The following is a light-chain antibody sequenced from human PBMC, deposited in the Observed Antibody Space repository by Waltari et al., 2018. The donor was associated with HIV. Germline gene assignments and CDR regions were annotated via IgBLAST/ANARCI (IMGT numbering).Light chain of an antibody. J-gene: IGLJ3*02. CDR3: CSYAGSSTSWV. CDR1: SSDVGSYNL. V-gene: IGLV2-23*01. CDR2: EGS. Sequence: QSALTQPASVSGSPGQSITISCTGTSSDVGSYNLVSWYQQHPGKAPKLMIYEGSKRPSGVSNRFSGSKSGNMAYLTISGLQAEDEADYYCCSYAGSSTSWVFGGGTKLTVL.